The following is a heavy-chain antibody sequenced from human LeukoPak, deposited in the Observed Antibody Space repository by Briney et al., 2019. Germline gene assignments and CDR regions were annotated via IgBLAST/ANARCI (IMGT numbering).Heavy chain of an antibody. J-gene: IGHJ5*02. CDR1: GYTFTIYD. D-gene: IGHD3-10*01. CDR2: MNPNSGNT. CDR3: ARGLRMVRGVKALRPNWFDP. Sequence: GASVKVSCTASGYTFTIYDINWVRQAIGQGLEWMGWMNPNSGNTGYAQKFQGRVTMTRNTSISTAYMELSSLRSEDTAVYYCARGLRMVRGVKALRPNWFDPWGQGTLVTVSS. V-gene: IGHV1-8*01.